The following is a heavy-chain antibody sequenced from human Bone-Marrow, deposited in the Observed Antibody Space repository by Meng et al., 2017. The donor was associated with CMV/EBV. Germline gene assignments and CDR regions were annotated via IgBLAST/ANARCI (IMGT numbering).Heavy chain of an antibody. V-gene: IGHV4-39*01. J-gene: IGHJ4*02. CDR3: ARQPQWLVDY. CDR1: GFTFSTYE. CDR2: IYYSGST. D-gene: IGHD6-19*01. Sequence: GSLRLSCAASGFTFSTYEMNWVRQPPGKGLEWIGSIYYSGSTYYNPSLKSRVTISVDTSKNQFSLKLSSVTAADTAVYYCARQPQWLVDYWGQGTLVTVSS.